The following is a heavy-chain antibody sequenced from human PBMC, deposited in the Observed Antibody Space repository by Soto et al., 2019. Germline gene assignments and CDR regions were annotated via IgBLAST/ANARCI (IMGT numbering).Heavy chain of an antibody. CDR2: INTYNGKT. Sequence: QVQLVQSGAEVKKPGDSVKVSCKTSGYIFTTYSIAWVRQAPGQGLEWMGWINTYNGKTHYAQKFQGRVSVTTDPSTGTVYMELRSLTFDDTAVYYCARGPQTSDFWGQGTLVTVSS. V-gene: IGHV1-18*04. J-gene: IGHJ4*02. CDR1: GYIFTTYS. CDR3: ARGPQTSDF. D-gene: IGHD2-2*01.